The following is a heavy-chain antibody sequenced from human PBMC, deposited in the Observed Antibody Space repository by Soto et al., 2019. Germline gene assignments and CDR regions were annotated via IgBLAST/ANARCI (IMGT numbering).Heavy chain of an antibody. CDR1: GFTFSSYG. CDR3: AKDRRGFGELSPFDY. V-gene: IGHV3-30*18. Sequence: QVQLVESGGGVVQPGRSLRLSCAASGFTFSSYGMHWVRQDPGKGLEWVAVISYDGSNKYYADSVKGRFTISRDNSKNTLYLQMNSLRAEDTAVYYCAKDRRGFGELSPFDYWGQGTLVTVSS. J-gene: IGHJ4*02. D-gene: IGHD3-10*01. CDR2: ISYDGSNK.